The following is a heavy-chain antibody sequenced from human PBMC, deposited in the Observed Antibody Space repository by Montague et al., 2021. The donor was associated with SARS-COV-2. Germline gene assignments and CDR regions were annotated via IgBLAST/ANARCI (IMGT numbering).Heavy chain of an antibody. J-gene: IGHJ4*02. D-gene: IGHD3-22*01. CDR1: GGSFGDDH. CDR3: ARGHLSVSMIVVVFTSASYYFDY. CDR2: IRQSGRT. V-gene: IGHV4-34*01. Sequence: SETLSLTCAVYGGSFGDDHWSWIRQPPGKGLEWIGKIRQSGRTNYNPSLKSRVTISVDTSKNQFSLKLTSVTAADTGLYFCARGHLSVSMIVVVFTSASYYFDYWGQGAQVTVSS.